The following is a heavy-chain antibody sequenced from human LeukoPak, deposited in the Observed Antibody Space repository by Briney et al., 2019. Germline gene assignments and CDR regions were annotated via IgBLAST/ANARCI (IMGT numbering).Heavy chain of an antibody. CDR1: GGSISSYY. D-gene: IGHD4-17*01. V-gene: IGHV4-59*01. Sequence: SETLSLTCTVSGGSISSYYWSWIRQPPGKGLEWIGYIYYSGSTNYNPSLKSRVTISVGTSKNQFSLKLSSVTAADTAVYYCASSSVTPYYFDYWGQGTLVTVSS. J-gene: IGHJ4*02. CDR2: IYYSGST. CDR3: ASSSVTPYYFDY.